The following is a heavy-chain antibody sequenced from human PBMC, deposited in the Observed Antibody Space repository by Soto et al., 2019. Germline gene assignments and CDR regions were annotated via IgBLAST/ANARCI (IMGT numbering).Heavy chain of an antibody. V-gene: IGHV1-69*13. Sequence: GASVKVSCKASGGTFSSYAISWVRQAPGQGLEWMGGIIPIFGTANYAQKFQGRVTITADESTSTAYMELSSLRSEDTAVYYCARWFGPPHAFDIWGRGTMVTVSS. J-gene: IGHJ3*02. D-gene: IGHD3-10*01. CDR2: IIPIFGTA. CDR1: GGTFSSYA. CDR3: ARWFGPPHAFDI.